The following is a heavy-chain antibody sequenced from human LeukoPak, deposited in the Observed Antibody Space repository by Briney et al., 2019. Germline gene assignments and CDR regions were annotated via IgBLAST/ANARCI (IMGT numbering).Heavy chain of an antibody. Sequence: ASVKVSCKASGYTFTSYDINWVRQATGQGLEWMGWMNPNSGNTGYAQKFQGRVSMTRNTPISTAYMELSSLRSEDTAVYYCAIDAYYDFWSGSRLGFDIWGQGTMVTVSS. CDR1: GYTFTSYD. D-gene: IGHD3-3*01. V-gene: IGHV1-8*01. CDR3: AIDAYYDFWSGSRLGFDI. CDR2: MNPNSGNT. J-gene: IGHJ3*02.